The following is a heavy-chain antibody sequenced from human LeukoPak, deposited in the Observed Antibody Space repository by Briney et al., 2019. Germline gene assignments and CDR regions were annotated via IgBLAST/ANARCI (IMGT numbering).Heavy chain of an antibody. Sequence: GGSLSLSCAASGLSFSNAWMSWVRQAPGKGLEWVAHIKRNTDTGTTNYGASVESRFTVSRDDSKNTLYLQMNSLKIEDTAVYYCTTGDRGWQDYWGQGTLVTVSS. CDR2: IKRNTDTGTT. CDR3: TTGDRGWQDY. CDR1: GLSFSNAW. V-gene: IGHV3-15*01. D-gene: IGHD6-19*01. J-gene: IGHJ4*02.